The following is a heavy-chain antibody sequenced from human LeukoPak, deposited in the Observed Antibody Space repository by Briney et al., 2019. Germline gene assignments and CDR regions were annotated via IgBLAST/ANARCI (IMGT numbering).Heavy chain of an antibody. CDR3: ARRLDYYGSGRRGYFDY. CDR1: GGSISSSSYY. V-gene: IGHV4-39*07. Sequence: SSETLSLTCTVSGGSISSSSYYWGWIRQPPGKGLEWIVEINHSGSTNYNPSLKSRVTISVDTSKNQFSLKLSSVTAADTAVYYCARRLDYYGSGRRGYFDYWGQGTLVTVSS. D-gene: IGHD3-10*01. J-gene: IGHJ4*02. CDR2: INHSGST.